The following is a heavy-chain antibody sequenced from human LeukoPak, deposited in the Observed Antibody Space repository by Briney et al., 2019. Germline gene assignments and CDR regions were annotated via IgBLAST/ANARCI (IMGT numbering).Heavy chain of an antibody. CDR3: AKAVGYTNGPE. V-gene: IGHV3-30*18. CDR2: ISVDGSNE. J-gene: IGHJ4*02. D-gene: IGHD5-18*01. Sequence: GGSLRLSCAASGFSFSSYGMHWVRQAPGKGLEWVAVISVDGSNEYYADSVKGRFTISRDNSKNTLFLQMSSLRPQDTAVYCCAKAVGYTNGPEWGQGTLVTVSS. CDR1: GFSFSSYG.